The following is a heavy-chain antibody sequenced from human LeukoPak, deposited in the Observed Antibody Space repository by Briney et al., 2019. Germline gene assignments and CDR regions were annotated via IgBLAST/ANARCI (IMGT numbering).Heavy chain of an antibody. J-gene: IGHJ2*01. Sequence: SQTLSLTCTVSGGSISSGSHYWSWIRQPAGKGLEWIGRIYTSGSTNYNPSLKSRVTISVDTSKNQFSLKLSSVTAADTAVYYCASHCGGDCPDWYFDLWGRGTLVTVSS. CDR2: IYTSGST. D-gene: IGHD2-21*02. CDR1: GGSISSGSHY. CDR3: ASHCGGDCPDWYFDL. V-gene: IGHV4-61*02.